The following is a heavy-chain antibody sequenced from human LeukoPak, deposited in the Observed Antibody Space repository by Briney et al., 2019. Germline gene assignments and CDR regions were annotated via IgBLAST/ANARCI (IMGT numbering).Heavy chain of an antibody. CDR2: ISWVGRST. D-gene: IGHD3-10*01. Sequence: GGSLRLSCAASGFTFEDYAMHWVRQAPGKGLEWVSLISWVGRSTYYADSVKGRFTISRDNAKNSLYLQMNSLRAEDTAVYYCARHKRGYYSPFDIWGQGTMVTVSS. V-gene: IGHV3-43D*03. CDR3: ARHKRGYYSPFDI. J-gene: IGHJ3*02. CDR1: GFTFEDYA.